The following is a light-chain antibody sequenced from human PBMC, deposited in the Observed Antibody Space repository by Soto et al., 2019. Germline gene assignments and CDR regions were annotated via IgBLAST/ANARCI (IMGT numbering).Light chain of an antibody. J-gene: IGLJ1*01. CDR1: STDIGRYNY. CDR2: DVS. Sequence: QSALTQPASVSGSPGQSITISCTGTSTDIGRYNYVSWYQQHPGKAPKLMIYDVSNRPSGVSNRFSGSKSGNTASLTISGLQAEDEADYYCCSYAGSSTYYVFGTGTKVTVL. V-gene: IGLV2-14*03. CDR3: CSYAGSSTYYV.